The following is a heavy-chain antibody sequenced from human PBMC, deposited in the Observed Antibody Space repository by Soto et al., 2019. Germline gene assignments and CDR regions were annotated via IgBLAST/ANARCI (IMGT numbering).Heavy chain of an antibody. J-gene: IGHJ2*01. CDR3: ARWLATTGLTKYWYFDL. CDR2: IYYSGST. CDR1: GGSIRSTSYY. V-gene: IGHV4-39*01. Sequence: QLQLQESGTGLVKPSETLFLICTVSGGSIRSTSYYWGWIRQPPGKGLEWIGSIYYSGSTYYNPSLKSRVTISIDTSKYKVSLNLNSVTAADTGVYYCARWLATTGLTKYWYFDLWGRDTQVTVSS. D-gene: IGHD1-1*01.